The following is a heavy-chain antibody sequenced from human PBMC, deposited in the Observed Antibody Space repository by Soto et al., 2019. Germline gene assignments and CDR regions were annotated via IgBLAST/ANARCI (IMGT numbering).Heavy chain of an antibody. D-gene: IGHD3-16*02. CDR3: ARRVIAGGYGMDV. CDR2: INHSGST. J-gene: IGHJ6*02. V-gene: IGHV4-34*01. CDR1: GGSFSGCY. Sequence: SETLSLTCAVYGGSFSGCYCSWIRQPPGKGLEWIGEINHSGSTNYNPSLKSRVTISVDTSKNQFSLRLSSVTAADTAVYYCARRVIAGGYGMDVWGQGTTVTVSS.